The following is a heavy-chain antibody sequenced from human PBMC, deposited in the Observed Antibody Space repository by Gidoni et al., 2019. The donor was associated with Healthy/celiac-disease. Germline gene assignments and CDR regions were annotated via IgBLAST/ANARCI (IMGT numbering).Heavy chain of an antibody. CDR2: INPRGGST. D-gene: IGHD4-17*01. CDR1: AYTFTSYY. CDR3: ARETGGPVMTTVVTPLDY. Sequence: QVQLVQSGAEVKKPGASVKVSCKASAYTFTSYYMHWVRQAPGQGLEWMGIINPRGGSTSYAQKFQGRVTMTGDTSTSTVYMELSSLRSEDTAVYYCARETGGPVMTTVVTPLDYWGQGTLVTVSS. V-gene: IGHV1-46*01. J-gene: IGHJ4*02.